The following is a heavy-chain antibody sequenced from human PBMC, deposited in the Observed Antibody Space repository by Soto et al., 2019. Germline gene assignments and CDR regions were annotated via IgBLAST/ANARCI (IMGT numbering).Heavy chain of an antibody. CDR2: ISAYNGNT. Sequence: ASVKVSCKASGYTFTSYGISWVRQAPGQGLEWMGWISAYNGNTNYAQKLQGRVTITADESTSTAYMELSSLRSEDTAVYYCARGGVLSYYDSSGFPNPFDYWGQGTLVNVSS. CDR3: ARGGVLSYYDSSGFPNPFDY. J-gene: IGHJ4*02. CDR1: GYTFTSYG. V-gene: IGHV1-18*01. D-gene: IGHD3-22*01.